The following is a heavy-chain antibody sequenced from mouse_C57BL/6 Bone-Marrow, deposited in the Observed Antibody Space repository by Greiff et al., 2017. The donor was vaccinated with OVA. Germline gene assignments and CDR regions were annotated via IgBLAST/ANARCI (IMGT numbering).Heavy chain of an antibody. CDR1: GFTFTDYY. CDR2: IRNKANGYKT. D-gene: IGHD1-1*01. Sequence: EVQVVESGGGLVQPGGSLSLSCAASGFTFTDYYMRWVRQPPGKALEWLGFIRNKANGYKTEYSASGKGRFTISTDNYQSILYLLMNALRAEESAAYYCARYVRPGSSYGYFGVWGTGTTVTVSS. V-gene: IGHV7-3*01. CDR3: ARYVRPGSSYGYFGV. J-gene: IGHJ1*03.